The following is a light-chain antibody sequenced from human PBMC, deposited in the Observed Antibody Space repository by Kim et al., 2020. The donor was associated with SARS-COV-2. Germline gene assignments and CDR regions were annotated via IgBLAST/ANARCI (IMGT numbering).Light chain of an antibody. V-gene: IGKV3-11*01. CDR2: DAS. Sequence: EIVLTQSPATLSLSPGERATLSCRASQSVSSYLAWYQQKPGQAPRLLIHDASERATGIPARFSGSGSGTDFTLTISSLEPEDLAVYYCQHRTKSSLTFGQGTKVYIK. CDR1: QSVSSY. CDR3: QHRTKSSLT. J-gene: IGKJ1*01.